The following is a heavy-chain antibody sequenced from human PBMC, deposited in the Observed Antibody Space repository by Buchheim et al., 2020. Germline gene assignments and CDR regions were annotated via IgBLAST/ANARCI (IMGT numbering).Heavy chain of an antibody. V-gene: IGHV3-30*18. CDR3: AKDESVIFGVVIIPHYYYYYMDV. Sequence: QVQLVESGGGVVQPGRSLRLSCAASGFTFSSYGMHWVRQAPGKGLEWVAVISYDGSNKYYADSGKGRFTISRDNSKNTLYLQMNSLRAEDTAVYYCAKDESVIFGVVIIPHYYYYYMDVWGKGTT. J-gene: IGHJ6*03. CDR2: ISYDGSNK. D-gene: IGHD3-3*01. CDR1: GFTFSSYG.